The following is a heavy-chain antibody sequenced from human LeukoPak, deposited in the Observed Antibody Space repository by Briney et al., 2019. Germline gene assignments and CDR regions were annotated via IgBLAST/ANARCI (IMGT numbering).Heavy chain of an antibody. CDR1: GYTFTSYG. D-gene: IGHD3-16*01. Sequence: ASVKVSCKASGYTFTSYGISWVRQAPGQGLEWMGWLSASNGNNNSAQTLQGRVTMTTDTSTSTAYMELRSLRSDDTAVYYCAREGEYPRGYFDLWGRGNRVTVSS. V-gene: IGHV1-18*04. CDR3: AREGEYPRGYFDL. CDR2: LSASNGNN. J-gene: IGHJ2*01.